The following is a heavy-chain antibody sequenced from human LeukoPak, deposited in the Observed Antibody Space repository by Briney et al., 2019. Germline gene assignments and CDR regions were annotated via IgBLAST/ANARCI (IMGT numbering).Heavy chain of an antibody. D-gene: IGHD2-15*01. J-gene: IGHJ4*02. CDR1: GFTFSSYA. Sequence: GGSLRLSCAASGFTFSSYAMSWVRQAPGRGLEWVSAISGSGGSTYYADSVKGRFTISRDNSKNTLYLQMNSLRAEDTAVYYCAKGAGYCSGGSCSTFDYWGQGTLVTVSS. CDR2: ISGSGGST. V-gene: IGHV3-23*01. CDR3: AKGAGYCSGGSCSTFDY.